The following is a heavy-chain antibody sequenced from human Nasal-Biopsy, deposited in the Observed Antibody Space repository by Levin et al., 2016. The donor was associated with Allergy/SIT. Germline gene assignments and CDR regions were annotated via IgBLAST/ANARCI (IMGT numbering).Heavy chain of an antibody. CDR3: ARDVSGMDI. Sequence: GGSLRLSCAASGLISSAFDMHWVRQRPGKSLEWVSAIGTAGDTHYADSVKGRFTIAREGVRNSLHLQMNNLRVEDTAIYYCARDVSGMDIWGQGTTVTV. CDR1: GLISSAFD. V-gene: IGHV3-13*04. CDR2: IGTAGDT. D-gene: IGHD5/OR15-5a*01. J-gene: IGHJ6*02.